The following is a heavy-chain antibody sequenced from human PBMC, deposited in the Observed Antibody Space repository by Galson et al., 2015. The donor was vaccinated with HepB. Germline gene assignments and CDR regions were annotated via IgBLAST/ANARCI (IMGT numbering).Heavy chain of an antibody. D-gene: IGHD3-9*01. CDR1: GYSFTSYW. CDR2: IYPGDSDT. CDR3: ARSYYDILTGYYIGFDY. J-gene: IGHJ4*02. V-gene: IGHV5-51*01. Sequence: QSGAEVKKHGESLKISCKGSGYSFTSYWIGWVRQKPGKGLEWMGIIYPGDSDTRYSPSFQGQVTISADKSISPAYLQWSSLKASDTAMYYCARSYYDILTGYYIGFDYWGQGTLVTVSS.